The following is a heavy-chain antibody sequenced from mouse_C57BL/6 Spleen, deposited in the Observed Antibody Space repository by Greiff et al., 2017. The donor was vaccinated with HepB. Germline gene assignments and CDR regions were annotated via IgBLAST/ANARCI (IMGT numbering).Heavy chain of an antibody. V-gene: IGHV3-1*01. D-gene: IGHD3-3*01. CDR1: GYSITSGYD. CDR2: ISYSGST. Sequence: EVQLQQSGPGMVKPSQSLSLTCTVTGYSITSGYDWHWIRHFPGNKLEWMGYISYSGSTNYNPSLKSRISITHDTSKNHFFLKLNSVTTEDTATYYCAGGRMDYWGQGTSVTVSS. CDR3: AGGRMDY. J-gene: IGHJ4*01.